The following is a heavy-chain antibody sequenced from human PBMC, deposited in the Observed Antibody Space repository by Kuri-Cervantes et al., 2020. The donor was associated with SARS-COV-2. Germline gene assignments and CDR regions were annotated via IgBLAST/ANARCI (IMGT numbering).Heavy chain of an antibody. CDR2: IYSGGST. D-gene: IGHD3-9*01. CDR1: GFTVSSNY. CDR3: ARSFEGWDV. V-gene: IGHV3-53*01. J-gene: IGHJ6*02. Sequence: GESLKISCAASGFTVSSNYMSWVRQAPGKGLEWVSVIYSGGSTYYADSVKGRFTISRDNSKNTLYLQMNGLRAEDTAVYYCARSFEGWDVWGQGTTVTVSS.